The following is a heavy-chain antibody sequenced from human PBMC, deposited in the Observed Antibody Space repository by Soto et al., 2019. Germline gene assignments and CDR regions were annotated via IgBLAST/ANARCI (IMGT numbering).Heavy chain of an antibody. V-gene: IGHV3-74*01. CDR1: GFTFSTYW. CDR3: ARGIRNYYGVDV. CDR2: IKGDGSST. J-gene: IGHJ6*02. Sequence: EVQLVESGGGLVQPGGSLRLSCAAYGFTFSTYWMHWVRQAPGTGLEWVSRIKGDGSSTSYADSVKGRFTISRDNAKNTLYLQMNSLGAEDTAVYWCARGIRNYYGVDVWGQGTTVTVSS.